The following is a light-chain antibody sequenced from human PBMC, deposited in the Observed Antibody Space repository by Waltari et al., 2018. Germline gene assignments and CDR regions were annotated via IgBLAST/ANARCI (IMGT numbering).Light chain of an antibody. J-gene: IGKJ1*01. Sequence: EIMLTQSPGTLSLSPGERATLSCRASQSISKYLAWYQHKPGQAPRLLIYDASIRATGIPDRFSGSGYGTDFSLTISRLEPEDYAVYYCQKYGSLPATFGRGTKVEIK. CDR3: QKYGSLPAT. CDR1: QSISKY. V-gene: IGKV3-20*01. CDR2: DAS.